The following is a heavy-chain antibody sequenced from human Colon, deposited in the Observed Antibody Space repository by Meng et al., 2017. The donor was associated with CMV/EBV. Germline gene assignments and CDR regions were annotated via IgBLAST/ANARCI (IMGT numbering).Heavy chain of an antibody. CDR3: AKDLKAYSSGWSSDY. J-gene: IGHJ4*02. V-gene: IGHV3-30*02. D-gene: IGHD6-19*01. Sequence: GSLRLSCAASGFTFNIYDIHWVRQAPGKGLEWVAVMRFHGSNEYYADSVKGRFSVSRDNSKSTLYLQMNSLKPEDTAVYFCAKDLKAYSSGWSSDYWGQGTLVTVSS. CDR2: MRFHGSNE. CDR1: GFTFNIYD.